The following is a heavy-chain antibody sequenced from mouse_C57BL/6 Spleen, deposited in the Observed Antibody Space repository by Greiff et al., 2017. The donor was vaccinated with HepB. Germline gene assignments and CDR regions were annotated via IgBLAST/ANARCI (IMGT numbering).Heavy chain of an antibody. CDR1: GYAFSSSW. CDR3: ARSPPYDSYAMDY. V-gene: IGHV1-82*01. CDR2: IYPGDGDT. Sequence: VQLQQSGPELVKPGASVKISCKASGYAFSSSWMNWVKQRPGKGLEWIGRIYPGDGDTNYNGKFKGKATLTADKSSSTAYMQLSSLTSEDSAVYFCARSPPYDSYAMDYWGQGTSVTVSS. J-gene: IGHJ4*01. D-gene: IGHD6-5*01.